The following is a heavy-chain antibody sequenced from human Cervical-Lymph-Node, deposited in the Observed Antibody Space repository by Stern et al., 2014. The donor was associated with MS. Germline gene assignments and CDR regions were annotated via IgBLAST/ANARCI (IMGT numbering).Heavy chain of an antibody. Sequence: VQLVQSGAEVKEPGASVRVSCKASGYTFSGYYIHWLRQAPGQGLEWMGRISPNSGGTNLAQKYQGRVTMTRDASISTAYVELTSLKSDDTAIYYCANHPTTSSSIFLSWGQGTLVTVSS. CDR1: GYTFSGYY. V-gene: IGHV1-2*06. J-gene: IGHJ5*02. CDR2: ISPNSGGT. D-gene: IGHD3-3*01. CDR3: ANHPTTSSSIFLS.